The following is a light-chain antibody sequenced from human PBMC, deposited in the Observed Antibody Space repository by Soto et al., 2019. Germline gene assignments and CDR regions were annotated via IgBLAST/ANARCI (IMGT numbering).Light chain of an antibody. Sequence: DIQLTQSPSFLSASVGDRVTITCRASQGISNYLAWYQQKPGKVPKLLIYAASTLQSGVPSRFSGSGSGTEFTLTISSLQPEDCATYYCQQINTYPITFGQGTRLEIK. J-gene: IGKJ5*01. CDR2: AAS. CDR1: QGISNY. CDR3: QQINTYPIT. V-gene: IGKV1-9*01.